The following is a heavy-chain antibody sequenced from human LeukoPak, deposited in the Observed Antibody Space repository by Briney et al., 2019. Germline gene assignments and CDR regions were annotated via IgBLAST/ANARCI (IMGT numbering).Heavy chain of an antibody. D-gene: IGHD3-10*01. J-gene: IGHJ3*02. CDR3: ARGTNYYGSGPGDI. Sequence: GGSLRLSCAASGFTFSPYWMHWVRQPPGKGLVWVSRINSDGSTTTYADSVKGRFTISRENAKNTVSLQMNSLRAEDTAVYYCARGTNYYGSGPGDIWGQGTMVTVSS. CDR2: INSDGSTT. V-gene: IGHV3-74*01. CDR1: GFTFSPYW.